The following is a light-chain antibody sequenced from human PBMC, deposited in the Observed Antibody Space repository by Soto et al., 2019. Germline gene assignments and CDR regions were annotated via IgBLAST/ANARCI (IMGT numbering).Light chain of an antibody. CDR2: GDN. Sequence: SVLTQPPSASGTPGQRVTISCSGSRSNIGTNAVNWYQQLPGTAPKVLLYGDNQRPSGVPARFSGSRSGTSASLAISGLRSEDEADYFCAVWDDSLTAPVFGGGTKLTVL. V-gene: IGLV1-44*01. CDR1: RSNIGTNA. J-gene: IGLJ2*01. CDR3: AVWDDSLTAPV.